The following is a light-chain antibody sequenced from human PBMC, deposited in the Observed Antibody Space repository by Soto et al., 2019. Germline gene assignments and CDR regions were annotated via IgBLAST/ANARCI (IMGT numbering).Light chain of an antibody. CDR1: QSVSSY. CDR3: QQRSNWLT. V-gene: IGKV3-11*01. CDR2: DAS. J-gene: IGKJ4*01. Sequence: EIVLTQSPATLSLSPGERATLSCRASQSVSSYLAWYQQKPGQAPRLLIYDASNRATGIPARFSGSGSGTDFTLTISSLAPEDFAVYYCQQRSNWLTFGGGTTVEIK.